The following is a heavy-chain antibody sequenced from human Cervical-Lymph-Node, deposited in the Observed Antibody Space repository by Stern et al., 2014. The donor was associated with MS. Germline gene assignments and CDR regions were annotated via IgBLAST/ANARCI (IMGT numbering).Heavy chain of an antibody. D-gene: IGHD5-18*01. CDR2: IHPRGDA. CDR1: GGSVSSGSSY. V-gene: IGHV4-61*02. J-gene: IGHJ4*02. Sequence: QVQLQESGPGLVKPSQTLSLTCTLSGGSVSSGSSYWSWIRQPAGKGLEWIGRIHPRGDAFYTPALKSPVPNTLDPSKNQISLKLNSVTAADTAVYYCASGYRFFESWGQGTLVTVSS. CDR3: ASGYRFFES.